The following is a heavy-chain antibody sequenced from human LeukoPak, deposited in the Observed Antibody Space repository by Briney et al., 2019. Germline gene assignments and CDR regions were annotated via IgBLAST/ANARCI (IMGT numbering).Heavy chain of an antibody. Sequence: SETLSLTCTVSGGSISSSNYYWGWIRQPPEKGLEWIGSIFYSGSTYYNPSLKSRVTISVDTSKNQSSLKVSSVTAADTAVYYCAREALVPPHLDYWGQGTLVTVSS. CDR3: AREALVPPHLDY. J-gene: IGHJ4*02. V-gene: IGHV4-39*07. CDR2: IFYSGST. CDR1: GGSISSSNYY.